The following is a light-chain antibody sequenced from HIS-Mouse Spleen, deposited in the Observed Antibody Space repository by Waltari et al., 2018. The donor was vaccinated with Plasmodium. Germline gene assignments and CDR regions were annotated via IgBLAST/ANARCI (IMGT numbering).Light chain of an antibody. CDR2: QDS. CDR1: NLGANS. V-gene: IGLV3-1*01. CDR3: QAWDSSTVV. Sequence: SYELTQPPSVSVSPGPTASITCSGDNLGANSACWSQQKPGQSPVLVIYQDSKRPSGIPERFSGSNSGNTATLTISGTQAMDEADYYCQAWDSSTVVFGGGTKLTVL. J-gene: IGLJ2*01.